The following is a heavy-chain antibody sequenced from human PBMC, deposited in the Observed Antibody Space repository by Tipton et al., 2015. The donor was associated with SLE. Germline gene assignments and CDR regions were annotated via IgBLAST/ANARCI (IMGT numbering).Heavy chain of an antibody. V-gene: IGHV5-51*03. Sequence: QLVQSGPEVKKPGESLKISCKGSGYSFTSYWIGWVRQMPGKDLEWMGIIYPGDSDTRYSPPFQGQVTISADKSISTAYLQWSSLTASDTAMYYCATTSILWSGGADYWGQGTLVTVSS. CDR1: GYSFTSYW. CDR2: IYPGDSDT. J-gene: IGHJ4*02. D-gene: IGHD2-21*01. CDR3: ATTSILWSGGADY.